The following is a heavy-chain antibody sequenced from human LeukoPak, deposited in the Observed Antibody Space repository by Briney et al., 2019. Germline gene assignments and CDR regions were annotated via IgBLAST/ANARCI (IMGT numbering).Heavy chain of an antibody. Sequence: GGSLRLSCAASGFTFSTYGMSWVRQAPGKGLEWVSATSDSGGSTYYADSVKGRFTISRDNSKNTLYLQMSSLRAEDTAVYYCAKRSDYGGDGNYFDYWGHGTRVTVSS. CDR2: TSDSGGST. V-gene: IGHV3-23*01. D-gene: IGHD4-23*01. CDR1: GFTFSTYG. J-gene: IGHJ4*01. CDR3: AKRSDYGGDGNYFDY.